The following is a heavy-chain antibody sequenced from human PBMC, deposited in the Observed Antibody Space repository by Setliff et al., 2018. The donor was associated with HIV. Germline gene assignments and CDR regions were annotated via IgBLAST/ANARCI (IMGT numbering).Heavy chain of an antibody. CDR3: ARVGSYWSTFDY. CDR1: GYTLTTYG. D-gene: IGHD1-26*01. V-gene: IGHV7-4-1*02. J-gene: IGHJ4*02. Sequence: VASVKVSCKTSGYTLTTYGISWVRQAPGQGPEWMGWINTETGNPMYAQGLTGRFVFSLDTSVSTAYLQINSLKAEDTAMYYCARVGSYWSTFDYWGQGALVTVSS. CDR2: INTETGNP.